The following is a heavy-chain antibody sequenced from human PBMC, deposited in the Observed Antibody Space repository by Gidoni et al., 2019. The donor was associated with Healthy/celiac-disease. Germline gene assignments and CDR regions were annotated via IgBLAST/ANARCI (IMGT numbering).Heavy chain of an antibody. V-gene: IGHV3-7*01. CDR2: IKQDGSEK. Sequence: VQLVESGGGLVQPRRSLRLSWAASRFPLSSYWMSWVRQAPGKGLEWVSNIKQDGSEKYYVDSVKGRFTISRDNAKNTLYLQMNSLRAEDTAVYYCAQQWLVRDMSAFDIWGQGTMVTVSS. D-gene: IGHD6-19*01. CDR1: RFPLSSYW. J-gene: IGHJ3*02. CDR3: AQQWLVRDMSAFDI.